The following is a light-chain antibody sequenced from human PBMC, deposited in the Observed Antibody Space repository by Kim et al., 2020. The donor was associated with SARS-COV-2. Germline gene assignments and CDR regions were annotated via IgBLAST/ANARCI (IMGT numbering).Light chain of an antibody. Sequence: SVGYRFPIPCRARQDISNYLAWFQLKPGKAPQLLIYAASALQPGVPSRFSGSGSGTDFTLTVTSLQPEDVATYYCQKCDSAPWTFGQGTKVDIK. CDR3: QKCDSAPWT. J-gene: IGKJ1*01. CDR2: AAS. V-gene: IGKV1-27*01. CDR1: QDISNY.